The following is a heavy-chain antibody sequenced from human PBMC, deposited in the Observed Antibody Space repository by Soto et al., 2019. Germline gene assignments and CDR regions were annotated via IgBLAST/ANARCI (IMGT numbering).Heavy chain of an antibody. CDR1: GYTFTSYG. CDR2: ISAYNGNT. CDR3: ARKGGGSGSYYPYYYYGMDV. J-gene: IGHJ6*02. V-gene: IGHV1-18*01. D-gene: IGHD3-10*01. Sequence: QVQLVQSGAEVKKPGASVKVSCKASGYTFTSYGISWVRQAPGQGLEWMGWISAYNGNTNYAQKLQGRVTMTTDTSTSTAYMGLRSLRSDDTAVYYCARKGGGSGSYYPYYYYGMDVWGQGTTVTVSS.